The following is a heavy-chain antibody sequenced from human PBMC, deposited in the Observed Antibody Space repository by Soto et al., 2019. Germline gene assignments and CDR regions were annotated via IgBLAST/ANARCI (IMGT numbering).Heavy chain of an antibody. CDR3: ARGLLPGEYCSGGSCRSSAFDP. Sequence: QLQLQESGPGLVKPSETLSLTCTVSGGSISSSSYYWGWIRQPPGKGLEWIGSIYYSGSTYYNPSLKSRVTISVDTSKNQFSLKLSSVTAADTAVYYCARGLLPGEYCSGGSCRSSAFDPWGQGTLVTVSS. CDR2: IYYSGST. V-gene: IGHV4-39*01. CDR1: GGSISSSSYY. J-gene: IGHJ5*02. D-gene: IGHD2-15*01.